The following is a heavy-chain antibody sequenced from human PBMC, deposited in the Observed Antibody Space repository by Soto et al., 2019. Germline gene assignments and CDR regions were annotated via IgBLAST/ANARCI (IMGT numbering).Heavy chain of an antibody. Sequence: SETLSLTCTVSGGSISSSSYYWGWIRQPPGKGLEWIGSIYYSGSTYYNPSLKSRVTISVDTSKNQFSLKLSSVTAADTAVYYCARGKIAASTTYYYYYYMDVWGKGTTVTVSS. V-gene: IGHV4-39*01. J-gene: IGHJ6*03. CDR3: ARGKIAASTTYYYYYYMDV. CDR1: GGSISSSSYY. D-gene: IGHD6-6*01. CDR2: IYYSGST.